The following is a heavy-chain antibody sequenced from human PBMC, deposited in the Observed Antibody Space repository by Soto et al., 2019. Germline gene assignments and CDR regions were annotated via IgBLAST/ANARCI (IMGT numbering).Heavy chain of an antibody. CDR3: ARAGKYYYGSGSPYYYGMDV. J-gene: IGHJ6*02. Sequence: QVQLVQSGAEVKKPGASVKVSCKASGYTFPSYGVGWVRQAPGKGLEGLGWISGYNGNTNYAQKPQGRVPLTTDTPTSTAYKELRSLRSDDTAVYYCARAGKYYYGSGSPYYYGMDVWGQGITVTVSS. D-gene: IGHD3-10*01. CDR1: GYTFPSYG. CDR2: ISGYNGNT. V-gene: IGHV1-18*04.